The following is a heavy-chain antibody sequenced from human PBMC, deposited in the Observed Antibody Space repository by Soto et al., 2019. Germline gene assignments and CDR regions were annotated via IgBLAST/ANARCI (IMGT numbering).Heavy chain of an antibody. Sequence: PGGSLRLSCAASGFTVSSNYMSWVRQAPGKGLEWVSVIYSGGSTYYADSVKGRFTISRHNSKNTLYLQMNSLRAEDTAVYYCARGQNRGKGMVRGVYYYYGMDVWGQGTTVTVSS. CDR3: ARGQNRGKGMVRGVYYYYGMDV. CDR2: IYSGGST. V-gene: IGHV3-53*04. CDR1: GFTVSSNY. D-gene: IGHD3-10*01. J-gene: IGHJ6*02.